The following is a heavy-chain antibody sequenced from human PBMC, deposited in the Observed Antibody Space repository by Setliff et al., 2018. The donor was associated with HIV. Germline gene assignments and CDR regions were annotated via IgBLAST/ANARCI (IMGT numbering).Heavy chain of an antibody. J-gene: IGHJ4*02. D-gene: IGHD3-3*01. Sequence: LSLTCTVSGGSINGHSWSWIRQPPGKVLEWIGYIDHSETTNYNPSLKSRLTISIDTSKTQFSLNLSSVTAADTAVYYCARTTVRDFGLVITNFDQWGLGTLVPSPQ. V-gene: IGHV4-59*11. CDR2: IDHSETT. CDR3: ARTTVRDFGLVITNFDQ. CDR1: GGSINGHS.